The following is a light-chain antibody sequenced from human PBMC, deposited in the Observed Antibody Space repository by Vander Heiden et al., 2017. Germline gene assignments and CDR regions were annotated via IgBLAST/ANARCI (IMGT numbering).Light chain of an antibody. Sequence: DIVMTQTPLSLSVTPGQPASISCKSSQSLLHSDGKTYLYWYLQKPGQSPQLLIYEVSNRGSGVPDRFSGSGSGTDFTLKISRVEAEDVGVYYCRQRIQLPLTFGGGTKVEIK. CDR1: QSLLHSDGKTY. CDR3: RQRIQLPLT. J-gene: IGKJ4*01. V-gene: IGKV2D-29*02. CDR2: EVS.